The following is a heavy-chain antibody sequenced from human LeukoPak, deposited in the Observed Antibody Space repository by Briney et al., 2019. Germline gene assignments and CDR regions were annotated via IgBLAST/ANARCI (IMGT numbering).Heavy chain of an antibody. CDR1: GFPFSRYG. J-gene: IGHJ4*02. CDR3: AKPLPGIQAAAPDY. V-gene: IGHV3-30*18. D-gene: IGHD5-18*01. Sequence: GRSLRLSCAASGFPFSRYGMHWIRQAPGKGLEWVASISYDGRNKMFGDSVKGRFTISRDNSENTLFLQMNSLRPEDTAVYFCAKPLPGIQAAAPDYWGQGTLVTVSS. CDR2: ISYDGRNK.